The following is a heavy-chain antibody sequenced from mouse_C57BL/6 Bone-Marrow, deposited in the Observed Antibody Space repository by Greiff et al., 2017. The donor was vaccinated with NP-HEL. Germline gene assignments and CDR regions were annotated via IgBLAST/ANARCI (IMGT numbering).Heavy chain of an antibody. Sequence: EVQLQESGPGLVKPSQSLSLTCSVTGYSITSGYYWNWIRQFPGNKLEWMGYISYDGSNNYNPSLKNRISITRDTSKNQFFLKLNSVTTEDTATYYCASHDAMDYWGQGTSVTVSS. CDR1: GYSITSGYY. CDR3: ASHDAMDY. V-gene: IGHV3-6*01. CDR2: ISYDGSN. J-gene: IGHJ4*01.